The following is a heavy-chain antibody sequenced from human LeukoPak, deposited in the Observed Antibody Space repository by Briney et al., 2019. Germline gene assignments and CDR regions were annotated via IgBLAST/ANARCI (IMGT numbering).Heavy chain of an antibody. CDR3: ARVGILRFPSNWFDP. Sequence: SETLSLTCTVSDGSISRYYWSWIRQPPGKGLEWIGYIYYSGSTRYNPSLKSRVTISVDTSKNQFSLKLSSVTAADTAVYYCARVGILRFPSNWFDPWGQGTLVTVSS. CDR1: DGSISRYY. D-gene: IGHD3-3*01. J-gene: IGHJ5*02. V-gene: IGHV4-59*01. CDR2: IYYSGST.